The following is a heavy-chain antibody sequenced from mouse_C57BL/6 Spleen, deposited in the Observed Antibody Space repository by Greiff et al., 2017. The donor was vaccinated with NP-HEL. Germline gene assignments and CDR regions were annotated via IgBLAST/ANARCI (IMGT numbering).Heavy chain of an antibody. Sequence: VQLQQSGAELVKPGASVKLSCKASGYTFTSYWMQWVKQRPGQGLEWIGEIDPSDSDTNYNQKFKGKAKLTVDTSSSTAYMQLSSLTSEDSAVYYCARGGGSYNWYFDVWGTGTTVTVSS. CDR2: IDPSDSDT. J-gene: IGHJ1*03. D-gene: IGHD1-1*02. CDR1: GYTFTSYW. V-gene: IGHV1-50*01. CDR3: ARGGGSYNWYFDV.